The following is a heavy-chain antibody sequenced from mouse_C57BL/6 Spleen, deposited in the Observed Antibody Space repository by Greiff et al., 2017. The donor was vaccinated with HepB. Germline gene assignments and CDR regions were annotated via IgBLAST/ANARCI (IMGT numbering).Heavy chain of an antibody. V-gene: IGHV8-12*01. Sequence: QVTLKESGPGLLQSSQTLSLTCSFSGFSLSTSGMGVSWIRQPSGKGLEWLAHIYWDDDKRYNPSLKSRLTISKDTSRNQVFLKITSVDTADTATYYCARGYDYDRGFAYWGQGTLVTVSA. J-gene: IGHJ3*01. CDR1: GFSLSTSGMG. D-gene: IGHD2-4*01. CDR2: IYWDDDK. CDR3: ARGYDYDRGFAY.